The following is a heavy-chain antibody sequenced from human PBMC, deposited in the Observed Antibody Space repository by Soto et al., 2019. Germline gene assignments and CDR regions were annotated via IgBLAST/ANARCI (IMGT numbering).Heavy chain of an antibody. CDR1: GGSISSGGYY. Sequence: SSETLCLTCTVSGGSISSGGYYWSWIRQHPGKGLEWIGYIYYSGSTYYNPSLKSRVTISVDTSKNQFSLKLSSVTAADTAVYYCAREQGPSPRDYYYGMDVWGQGTTVTVSS. J-gene: IGHJ6*02. V-gene: IGHV4-31*03. CDR2: IYYSGST. D-gene: IGHD2-2*01. CDR3: AREQGPSPRDYYYGMDV.